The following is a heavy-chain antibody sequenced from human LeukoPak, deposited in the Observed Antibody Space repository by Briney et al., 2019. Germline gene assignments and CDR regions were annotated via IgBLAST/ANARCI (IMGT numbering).Heavy chain of an antibody. J-gene: IGHJ4*02. CDR2: IYYRGST. D-gene: IGHD3-22*01. Sequence: SETLSLTCTVSGGSISSSSYFWGWVRQPPGKGLEWIGSIYYRGSTYYNPSRKSRVTISVDTSKNQFSLKLSSVTAADTAVYYCARGGYYYDSSGYNYWGQGTLVTVSS. CDR1: GGSISSSSYF. CDR3: ARGGYYYDSSGYNY. V-gene: IGHV4-39*01.